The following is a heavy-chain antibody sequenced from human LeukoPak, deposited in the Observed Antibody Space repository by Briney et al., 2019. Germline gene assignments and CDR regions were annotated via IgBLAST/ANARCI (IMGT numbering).Heavy chain of an antibody. V-gene: IGHV3-7*03. CDR2: IKQDGSEK. Sequence: GGSLRLSCAASGFTFGDTWMDWVRQVPGQGLEWVANIKQDGSEKFYVASVKGRFTISRDNGKSSLYLQMNSLRAEDTALYYCATSYDMGWLIGYWGQGTLVTVSS. CDR3: ATSYDMGWLIGY. J-gene: IGHJ4*02. CDR1: GFTFGDTW. D-gene: IGHD3/OR15-3a*01.